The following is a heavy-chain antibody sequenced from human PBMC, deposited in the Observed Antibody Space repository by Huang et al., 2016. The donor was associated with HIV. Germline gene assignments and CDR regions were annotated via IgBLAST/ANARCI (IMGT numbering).Heavy chain of an antibody. CDR1: GGPFRSYS. V-gene: IGHV1-69*13. CDR2: LMPGLESP. Sequence: QVQLLQSGAEVKKPGSSVKVSCKASGGPFRSYSIAWVRQAPGQGLEWMASLMPGLESPNYAQKLQGRVRVTADESTSTGYMEVRDLRPDDTAVYFCARGSLEYSVSSSLDYWGQGTHVTVSS. D-gene: IGHD4-4*01. CDR3: ARGSLEYSVSSSLDY. J-gene: IGHJ4*02.